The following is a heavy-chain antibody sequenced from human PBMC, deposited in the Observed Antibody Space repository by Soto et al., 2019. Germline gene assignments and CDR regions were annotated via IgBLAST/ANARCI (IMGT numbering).Heavy chain of an antibody. CDR2: ISSSGGST. J-gene: IGHJ6*02. V-gene: IGHV3-23*01. D-gene: IGHD2-15*01. CDR1: GFTFSSYA. CDR3: AKGGYCSGGSCPIYYYYGMDV. Sequence: PGGSLRLSCAASGFTFSSYAMSWVRQAPGKGLEWVSAISSSGGSTYYADSVKGRFTISRDNSKNTLYLQMNSLRAEDTAVYYCAKGGYCSGGSCPIYYYYGMDVWGQGITVTVSS.